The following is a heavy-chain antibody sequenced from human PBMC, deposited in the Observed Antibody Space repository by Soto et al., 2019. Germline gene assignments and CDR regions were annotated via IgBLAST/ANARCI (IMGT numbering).Heavy chain of an antibody. CDR2: IYYSGST. Sequence: KPSETLSLTCRVSGGSVSCYCWNWIRQPPGKGLEWIGYIYYSGSTNYNPSLKSRVTISVDTSKNQFSLKLSSVTAADTAVYYCARVRYFDPPYYFDYWGQGTLVTVSS. CDR1: GGSVSCYC. CDR3: ARVRYFDPPYYFDY. J-gene: IGHJ4*02. D-gene: IGHD3-9*01. V-gene: IGHV4-59*02.